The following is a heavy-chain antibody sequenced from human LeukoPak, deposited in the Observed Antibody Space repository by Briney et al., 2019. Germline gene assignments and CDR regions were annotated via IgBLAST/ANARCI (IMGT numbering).Heavy chain of an antibody. CDR1: GFTFSSYA. D-gene: IGHD5-18*01. CDR3: ARGKRGYSYGFDY. J-gene: IGHJ4*02. CDR2: ISGSGGST. V-gene: IGHV3-23*01. Sequence: GGSLRLSCAASGFTFSSYAMSWVRQAPGKGLEWVSAISGSGGSTYYADSVKGRFTISRDNSKNTLYLQMNSLRAEDTAVYYCARGKRGYSYGFDYWGQGTLVTVSS.